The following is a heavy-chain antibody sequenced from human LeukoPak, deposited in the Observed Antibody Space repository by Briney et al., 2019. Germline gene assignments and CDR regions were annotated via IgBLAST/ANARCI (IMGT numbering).Heavy chain of an antibody. CDR1: GGSFSGYY. V-gene: IGHV4-34*01. CDR3: AARGIAAAPGYY. J-gene: IGHJ4*02. Sequence: SETLSLTCAVSGGSFSGYYWSWIRQPPGKGLEWIGEINHSGSTNYNPSLKSRVTISGDTSKNQFSLKLSSVTAADTAVYYCAARGIAAAPGYYWGQGTLVTVSS. CDR2: INHSGST. D-gene: IGHD6-13*01.